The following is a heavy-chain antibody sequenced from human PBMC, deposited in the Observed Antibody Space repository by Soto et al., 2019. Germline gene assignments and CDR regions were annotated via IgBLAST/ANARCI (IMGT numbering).Heavy chain of an antibody. D-gene: IGHD4-17*01. V-gene: IGHV3-30*18. J-gene: IGHJ6*02. CDR2: ISYDGSNK. CDR3: AKDLWGSTVTTYGPYYYYGMDV. CDR1: GFTFRSYG. Sequence: GGSLRLSCAASGFTFRSYGMHWVRQAPGKGLEWVAVISYDGSNKYYADSVKGRFTISRDNSKNTLYLQMNSLRAEDTAVYYCAKDLWGSTVTTYGPYYYYGMDVWGQGTTVTVSS.